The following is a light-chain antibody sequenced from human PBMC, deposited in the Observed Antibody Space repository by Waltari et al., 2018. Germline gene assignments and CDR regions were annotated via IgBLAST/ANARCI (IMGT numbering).Light chain of an antibody. Sequence: QAVVTQEPSLTVSPGGTVTLTCGSSTGAVTTGHYPYWFQQKPGQAPTPLIYDTSNKHSWTPARFSGSLLGGKAALTLSGAQPEDEAEYYCLLSYSGPRVFGGGTKLTVL. CDR3: LLSYSGPRV. J-gene: IGLJ3*02. V-gene: IGLV7-46*01. CDR1: TGAVTTGHY. CDR2: DTS.